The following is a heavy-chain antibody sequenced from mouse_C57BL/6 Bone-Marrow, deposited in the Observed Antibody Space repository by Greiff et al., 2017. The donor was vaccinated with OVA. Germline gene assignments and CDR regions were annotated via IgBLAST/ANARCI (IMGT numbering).Heavy chain of an antibody. CDR3: ARDAGEYDGYWYFDV. Sequence: EVKLMESGPGLVKPSQSLSLTCSVTGYSITSGYYWNWIRQFPGNKLEWMGYISYDGSNNYNPSLKNRISITRYTSKNQFFLKLNSVTTEDTATYYCARDAGEYDGYWYFDVWGTGTTVTVSS. D-gene: IGHD2-4*01. CDR2: ISYDGSN. V-gene: IGHV3-6*01. CDR1: GYSITSGYY. J-gene: IGHJ1*03.